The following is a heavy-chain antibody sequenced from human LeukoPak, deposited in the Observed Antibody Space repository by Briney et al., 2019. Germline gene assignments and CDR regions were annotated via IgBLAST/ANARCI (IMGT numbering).Heavy chain of an antibody. J-gene: IGHJ4*02. V-gene: IGHV5-51*01. CDR3: ARFVSGYCSSTSCYPSYFDY. D-gene: IGHD2-2*01. Sequence: GVSLQISCQGSGYSFTSYWIGWVRPMPGKGLEWMGIIYPGDSDTRYSPSFQGQVTISADKSISTAYLQWSSLKASDTAMYYCARFVSGYCSSTSCYPSYFDYWGQGTLVTVSS. CDR1: GYSFTSYW. CDR2: IYPGDSDT.